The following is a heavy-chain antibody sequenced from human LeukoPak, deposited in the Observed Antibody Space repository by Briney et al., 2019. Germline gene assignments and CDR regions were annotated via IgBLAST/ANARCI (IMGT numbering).Heavy chain of an antibody. CDR1: GGSISSGGYY. V-gene: IGHV4-31*03. CDR3: ASRDGDYDWYFDL. D-gene: IGHD4-17*01. Sequence: SQTLSLTCTVSGGSISSGGYYWSWIRQHPGKGLEWIGYIYYSGSTYYNPSLKSRVTISVDTPKNQFSLKLSSVTAADTAVYYCASRDGDYDWYFDLWGRGTLVTVSS. J-gene: IGHJ2*01. CDR2: IYYSGST.